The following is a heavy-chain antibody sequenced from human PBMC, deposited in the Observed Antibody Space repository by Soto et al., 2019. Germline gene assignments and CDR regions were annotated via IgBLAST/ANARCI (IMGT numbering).Heavy chain of an antibody. J-gene: IGHJ3*02. CDR3: AKDKVPAAIYAFDI. CDR2: ISGSGGTT. Sequence: ARQAPGRGLEWVSTISGSGGTTYYADSVKGRFTISRDNSKNTLYLQMNSLRAEDTAVYYCAKDKVPAAIYAFDIWGQGTMVTVSS. V-gene: IGHV3-23*01. D-gene: IGHD2-2*02.